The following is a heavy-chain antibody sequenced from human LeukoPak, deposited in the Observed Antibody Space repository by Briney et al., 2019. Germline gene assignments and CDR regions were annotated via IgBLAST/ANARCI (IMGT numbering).Heavy chain of an antibody. Sequence: PSETLSLTCAVYGGSLSGYYWSWIRQPPGKGLEWIGEINHSGSTNYNPSLKSRVTISVDTSKNQFSLKLSSVTAADTGVYYCARGSITMVRGVIGYWGQGTLVTVSS. CDR2: INHSGST. J-gene: IGHJ4*02. D-gene: IGHD3-10*01. CDR3: ARGSITMVRGVIGY. V-gene: IGHV4-34*01. CDR1: GGSLSGYY.